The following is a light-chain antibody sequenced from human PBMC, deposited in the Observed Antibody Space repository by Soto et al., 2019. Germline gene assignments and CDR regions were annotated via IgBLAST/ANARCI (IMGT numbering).Light chain of an antibody. J-gene: IGLJ2*01. CDR2: RNN. CDR1: ISNIESNF. Sequence: QLVLTQPPSASGTPGQRGTISCSWSISNIESNFVYWYQQFPGTAPRLLIYRNNQRPSGVPDRFSGSKSGTSASLAISALRSEDEADYYCTVWDDSLRGRLFGGGTKLTVL. V-gene: IGLV1-47*01. CDR3: TVWDDSLRGRL.